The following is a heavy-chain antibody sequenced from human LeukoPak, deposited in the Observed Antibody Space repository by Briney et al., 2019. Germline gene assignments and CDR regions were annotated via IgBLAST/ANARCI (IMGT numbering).Heavy chain of an antibody. CDR3: ARVLSRQQLDY. D-gene: IGHD6-13*01. Sequence: PSETLSLTCTVFGGSISSSSYYWGWIRQPPGKGLEWIGSIYYSGSTYYNPSLKSRVTISVDTSKNQFSLKLSSVTAADTAVYYCARVLSRQQLDYWGQGTLVTVSS. CDR2: IYYSGST. CDR1: GGSISSSSYY. J-gene: IGHJ4*02. V-gene: IGHV4-39*07.